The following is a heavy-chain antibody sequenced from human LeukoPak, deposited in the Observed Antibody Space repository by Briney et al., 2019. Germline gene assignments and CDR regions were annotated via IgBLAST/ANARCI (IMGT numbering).Heavy chain of an antibody. D-gene: IGHD6-19*01. J-gene: IGHJ4*02. CDR2: ISYDGSNE. V-gene: IGHV3-30*18. Sequence: GGSLRLSCAASGFTFSNAWMSWVRQAPGKGLEWVAIISYDGSNEYYADSVKGRFTISRDNAKNSLYLQMNSLRAEDTAVYYCAKEKGIAVAGTHFDYWGQGTLVTVSS. CDR3: AKEKGIAVAGTHFDY. CDR1: GFTFSNAW.